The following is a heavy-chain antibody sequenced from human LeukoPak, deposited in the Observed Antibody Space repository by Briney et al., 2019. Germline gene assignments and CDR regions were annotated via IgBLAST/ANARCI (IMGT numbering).Heavy chain of an antibody. CDR1: GFNFSDYT. D-gene: IGHD3/OR15-3a*01. CDR2: ISYDGSPK. V-gene: IGHV3-30*03. J-gene: IGHJ4*02. CDR3: ARGGYDVLTGFFM. Sequence: PGGSLRLSCAASGFNFSDYTMTWVRQAPGKGLEWVALISYDGSPKSYADAVKGRFIVSRDNIKKTLYLEMNGLRPEDTAIYYCARGGYDVLTGFFMWGQGSLVTVSS.